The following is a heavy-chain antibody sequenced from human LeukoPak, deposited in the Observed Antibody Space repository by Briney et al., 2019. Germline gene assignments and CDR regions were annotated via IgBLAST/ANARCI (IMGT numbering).Heavy chain of an antibody. D-gene: IGHD6-25*01. CDR1: GYTFSSYW. CDR3: ARAVGFRGYFDP. J-gene: IGHJ5*02. V-gene: IGHV3-74*01. Sequence: PGGSLRLSCAASGYTFSSYWMHWVRQTPGKGLVWVSRIDGDGSGTSYAESVKGRFTISRDNAKNTLYLQMNSLRPEDTAVYYCARAVGFRGYFDPWGQGTLVTVSS. CDR2: IDGDGSGT.